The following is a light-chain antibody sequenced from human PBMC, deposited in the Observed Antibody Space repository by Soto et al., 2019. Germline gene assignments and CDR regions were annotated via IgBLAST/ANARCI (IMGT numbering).Light chain of an antibody. CDR2: EVS. CDR1: SSDVGAYKY. Sequence: QAVVTQPPSASGSPGQSVTISCTGTSSDVGAYKYVSWYQQYPGKAPKLMIYEVSKRPSGVPDRFSGSKSGNTASLTVSGLQAEDEADYYCTSYVGSDIRVFGGGTKLTVL. V-gene: IGLV2-8*01. J-gene: IGLJ3*02. CDR3: TSYVGSDIRV.